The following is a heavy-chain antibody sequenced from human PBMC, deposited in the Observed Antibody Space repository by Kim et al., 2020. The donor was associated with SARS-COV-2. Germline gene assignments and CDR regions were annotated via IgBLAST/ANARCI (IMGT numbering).Heavy chain of an antibody. CDR2: INPSGGST. Sequence: ASVKVSCKASGYTFTSYYMHWVRQAPGQGLEWMGIINPSGGSTSYAQKFQGRVTMTRDTSTSTVYIELSSLRSEDTAVYYCARGYDILTGYQYDDYWGQGTLVTVSS. CDR1: GYTFTSYY. D-gene: IGHD3-9*01. V-gene: IGHV1-46*01. CDR3: ARGYDILTGYQYDDY. J-gene: IGHJ4*02.